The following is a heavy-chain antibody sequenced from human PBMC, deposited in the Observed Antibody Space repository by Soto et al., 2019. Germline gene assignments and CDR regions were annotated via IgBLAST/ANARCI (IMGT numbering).Heavy chain of an antibody. V-gene: IGHV1-69*02. CDR1: GGTFSSYT. Sequence: SVKVSCKASGGTFSSYTISWVRQAPGQGLEWMGRIIPILGIANYAQKFQGRVTITADKSTSTAYMELSSLRSEDTAVYYCASFSPRRIAPAGTRCFATGGQGTRVTVSS. J-gene: IGHJ5*02. CDR2: IIPILGIA. D-gene: IGHD6-13*01. CDR3: ASFSPRRIAPAGTRCFAT.